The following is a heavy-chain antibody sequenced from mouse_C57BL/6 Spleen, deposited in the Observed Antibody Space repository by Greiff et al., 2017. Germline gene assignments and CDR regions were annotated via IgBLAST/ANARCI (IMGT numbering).Heavy chain of an antibody. CDR2: INPRNGGT. CDR1: GYTFTSYC. V-gene: IGHV1-53*01. Sequence: QVQLQQSGTELVRPGASVKLSCKASGYTFTSYCMHWVKQRPGQGLEWIGYINPRNGGTYYTEKFKGKATLTADTSSSTAYMQLRSLTSEDSAVYYCARVHYYDGSSYWYFDVWGTGTTVTVSS. D-gene: IGHD1-1*01. J-gene: IGHJ1*03. CDR3: ARVHYYDGSSYWYFDV.